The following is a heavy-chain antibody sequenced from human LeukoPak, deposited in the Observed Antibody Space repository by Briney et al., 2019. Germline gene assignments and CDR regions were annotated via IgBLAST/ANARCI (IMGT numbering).Heavy chain of an antibody. D-gene: IGHD3-3*01. CDR2: IIPIFGTA. CDR3: ASAYSSDFFDY. CDR1: GGTFSSYA. V-gene: IGHV1-69*05. Sequence: GASVKVSCKASGGTFSSYAISWVRQAPGQGLEGMGGIIPIFGTANYAQKFQGRVTITTDESTSTAYMELSSLRSEDTAVYYCASAYSSDFFDYWGQGTLVTVSS. J-gene: IGHJ4*02.